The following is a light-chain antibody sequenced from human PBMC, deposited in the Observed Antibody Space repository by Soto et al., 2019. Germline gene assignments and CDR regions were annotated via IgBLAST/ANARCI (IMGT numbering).Light chain of an antibody. CDR2: SNN. J-gene: IGLJ1*01. CDR3: AGWDDSLNGYV. Sequence: QSVLTQPPSASGTPGQRVTIACSGSSSNIGRNTVNWYQHLPGTAPKLLIYSNNQRPSGVPDRFSGSKSGTSASLAISGPQSEDEADYYCAGWDDSLNGYVFGTGTKLTVL. CDR1: SSNIGRNT. V-gene: IGLV1-44*01.